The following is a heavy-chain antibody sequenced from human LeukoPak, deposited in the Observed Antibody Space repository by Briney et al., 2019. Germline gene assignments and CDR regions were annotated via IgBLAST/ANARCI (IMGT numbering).Heavy chain of an antibody. CDR3: AIGGGSYQTYFDY. V-gene: IGHV1-2*02. CDR1: GYTFTGYY. D-gene: IGHD1-26*01. CDR2: INPNSGGT. Sequence: ASVKVSCKASGYTFTGYYMYWVRQAPGQGLECMGWINPNSGGTNYAQKFQGRVTMTRDPSISTAYMGLARLKCDDPAVYYCAIGGGSYQTYFDYWGQGTLVTVSS. J-gene: IGHJ4*02.